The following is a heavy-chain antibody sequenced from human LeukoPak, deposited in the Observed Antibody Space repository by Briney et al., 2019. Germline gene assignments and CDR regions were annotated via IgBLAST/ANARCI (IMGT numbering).Heavy chain of an antibody. Sequence: SETLSLTCTVSGVSISSYYWSWIRQPPGKGLEWVGYIYSSGSTNYNPSLKSRVTISVDTSKNQFSLKLSSVTAADTAVYYCARDHYYGSGSPDYWGQGTLVTVSS. CDR1: GVSISSYY. D-gene: IGHD3-10*01. J-gene: IGHJ4*02. V-gene: IGHV4-59*12. CDR2: IYSSGST. CDR3: ARDHYYGSGSPDY.